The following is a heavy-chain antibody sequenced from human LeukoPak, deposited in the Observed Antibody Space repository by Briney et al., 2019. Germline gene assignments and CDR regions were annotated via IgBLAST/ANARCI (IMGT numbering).Heavy chain of an antibody. CDR1: GFTFSSYA. CDR2: ISGSGGST. V-gene: IGHV3-23*01. Sequence: GGSLRLSCAASGFTFSSYAMSWVRQAPGKGLEWVSAISGSGGSTYYADSVKGRFTISRDNSKNTLYLQMNSLRAEDTAVYYCAKSCAGIPYRSSCGWFDPWGQGTLVTVSS. CDR3: AKSCAGIPYRSSCGWFDP. D-gene: IGHD6-13*01. J-gene: IGHJ5*02.